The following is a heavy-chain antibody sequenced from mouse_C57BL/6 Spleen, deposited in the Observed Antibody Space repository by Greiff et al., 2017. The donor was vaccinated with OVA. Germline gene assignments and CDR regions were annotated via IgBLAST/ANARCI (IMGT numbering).Heavy chain of an antibody. CDR1: GYTFTDYY. D-gene: IGHD4-1*01. Sequence: EVKLQQSGPELVKPGASVKISCKASGYTFTDYYMNWVKQSHGKSLEWIGDINPNNGGTSYNQKFKGKATLTVDKSSSTAYMELRSLTSEDSAVYYCAPNWNFDYWGQGTTLTVSS. CDR2: INPNNGGT. J-gene: IGHJ2*01. V-gene: IGHV1-26*01. CDR3: APNWNFDY.